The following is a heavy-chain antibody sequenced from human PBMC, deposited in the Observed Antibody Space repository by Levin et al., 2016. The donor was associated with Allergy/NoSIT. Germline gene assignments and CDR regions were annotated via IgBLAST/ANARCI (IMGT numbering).Heavy chain of an antibody. V-gene: IGHV4-34*01. CDR3: ARGHYIRN. CDR1: GGSFSGFY. Sequence: SETLSLTCAVYGGSFSGFYWSWIRQSPGTGLEWIGEINHSGITNYNPSLKSRVTISLDTSKNQFSLNLTSVTAADTAVYYCARGHYIRNWGQGTLVTVSS. J-gene: IGHJ4*02. D-gene: IGHD2-2*02. CDR2: INHSGIT.